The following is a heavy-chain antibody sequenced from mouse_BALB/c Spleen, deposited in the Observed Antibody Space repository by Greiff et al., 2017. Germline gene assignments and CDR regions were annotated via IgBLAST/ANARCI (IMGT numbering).Heavy chain of an antibody. Sequence: EVHLVESGGGLVQPGGSLKLSCAASGFTFSSYTMSWVRQTPEKRLEWVAYISNGGGSTYYPDTVKGRFTISRDNAKNTLYLQMSSLKSEDTAMYYCARLGITTATSFAYWGQGTLVTVSA. CDR2: ISNGGGST. CDR1: GFTFSSYT. CDR3: ARLGITTATSFAY. D-gene: IGHD1-2*01. V-gene: IGHV5-12-2*01. J-gene: IGHJ3*01.